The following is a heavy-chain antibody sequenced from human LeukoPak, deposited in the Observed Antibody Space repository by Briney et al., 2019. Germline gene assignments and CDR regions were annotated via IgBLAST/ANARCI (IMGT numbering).Heavy chain of an antibody. CDR1: SYTFNTYG. CDR2: ISPYNGNT. J-gene: IGHJ3*02. D-gene: IGHD3-9*01. V-gene: IGHV1-18*01. Sequence: ASVKVSCKASSYTFNTYGISWVRQAPGQGLEWMGWISPYNGNTKYAQKVQGRVTMTTDTSTSTGYMELRSLRSDDTAVYYCARVGDIYGPDAFDIWGQGTMVTVSS. CDR3: ARVGDIYGPDAFDI.